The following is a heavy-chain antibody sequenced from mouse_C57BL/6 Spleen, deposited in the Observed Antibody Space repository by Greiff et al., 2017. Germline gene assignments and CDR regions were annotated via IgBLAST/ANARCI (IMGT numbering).Heavy chain of an antibody. V-gene: IGHV1-59*01. Sequence: VQLQQPGAELVRPGTSVKLSCKASGYTFTSYWMHWVKQRPGQGLEWIGVIDPSDSYTNYNQKFKGKATLTVDTSSSTAYMQLSSLTSEDSAVYYCASLHYYGSSYEYFDVWGTGTTVTVSS. CDR1: GYTFTSYW. CDR3: ASLHYYGSSYEYFDV. J-gene: IGHJ1*03. CDR2: IDPSDSYT. D-gene: IGHD1-1*01.